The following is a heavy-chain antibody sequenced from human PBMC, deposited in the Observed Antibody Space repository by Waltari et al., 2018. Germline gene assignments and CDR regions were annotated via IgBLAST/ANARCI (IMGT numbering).Heavy chain of an antibody. J-gene: IGHJ4*02. CDR1: GFTFNNSW. V-gene: IGHV3-7*01. Sequence: EVQLVESGGGLVQPGGSLGLPCAASGFTFNNSWMSWVRQAPGKGLEWVANIKEDGSDKHYVESVKGRFTISRDNAKNSLYLQMNSLRAEDTAVYYCARDAMRDGDFDYWGQGALVTVSS. D-gene: IGHD3-3*01. CDR3: ARDAMRDGDFDY. CDR2: IKEDGSDK.